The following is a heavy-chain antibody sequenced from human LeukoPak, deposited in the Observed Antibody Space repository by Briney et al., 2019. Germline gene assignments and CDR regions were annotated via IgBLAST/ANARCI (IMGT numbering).Heavy chain of an antibody. CDR2: IYSGGNT. J-gene: IGHJ4*02. D-gene: IGHD6-19*01. V-gene: IGHV3-53*01. CDR3: ARGWVSSGCFDY. Sequence: GGSLRLSCTVSGFTVSSNSMSWVRQAPGKGLEWVSFIYSGGNTHYSDSVKGRFTISRDNSKNTLYLQMNSLRAEDTAVYYCARGWVSSGCFDYWGQGTLVTVSS. CDR1: GFTVSSNS.